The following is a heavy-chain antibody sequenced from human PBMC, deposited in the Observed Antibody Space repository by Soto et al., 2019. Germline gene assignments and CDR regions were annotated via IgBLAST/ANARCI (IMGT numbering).Heavy chain of an antibody. CDR3: ARASYFGPTPGPFDS. CDR2: FDPEDGET. CDR1: GYTLTELS. J-gene: IGHJ3*02. Sequence: ASVKVSCKVSGYTLTELSMHWVRQAPGKGLEWMGGFDPEDGETIYAQKLQDRVTLTADTSTSTAYMELRDLISDDTAVYYCARASYFGPTPGPFDSWGQGTMVTVSS. V-gene: IGHV1-24*01. D-gene: IGHD3-9*01.